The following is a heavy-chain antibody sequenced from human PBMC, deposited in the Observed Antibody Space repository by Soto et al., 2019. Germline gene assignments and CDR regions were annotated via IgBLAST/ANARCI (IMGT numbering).Heavy chain of an antibody. CDR1: GYTFTSYA. CDR2: INAGNGNT. V-gene: IGHV1-3*01. D-gene: IGHD3-10*01. CDR3: ARPGRSITMVRGVIIESPSYYYYGMDV. Sequence: GASVKVSCKASGYTFTSYAMHWVRQAPGQRLEWMGRINAGNGNTKYSQKFQGRVTITRDTSASTAYMELSSLRSEDTAVYYCARPGRSITMVRGVIIESPSYYYYGMDVWGQGTTVTVSS. J-gene: IGHJ6*02.